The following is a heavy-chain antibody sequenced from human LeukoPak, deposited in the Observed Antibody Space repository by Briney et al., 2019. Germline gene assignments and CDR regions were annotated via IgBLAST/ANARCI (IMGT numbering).Heavy chain of an antibody. CDR3: ARAGGGDLKFDY. J-gene: IGHJ4*02. V-gene: IGHV4-30-4*01. CDR2: IYYSGST. Sequence: SETLSLTCTVSGGSISSGDYYWSWIRQPPGKGLEWIGYIYYSGSTYYNPSLKSRVTISVDTSKNQFSLKLSSVTAADPAVYYCARAGGGDLKFDYWGQGTLVTVSS. CDR1: GGSISSGDYY. D-gene: IGHD2-21*02.